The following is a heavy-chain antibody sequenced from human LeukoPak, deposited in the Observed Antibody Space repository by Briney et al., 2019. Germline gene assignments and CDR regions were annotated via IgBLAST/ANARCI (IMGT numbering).Heavy chain of an antibody. CDR3: AISHDYYDSSGYPFDY. CDR2: IIPIFGTA. J-gene: IGHJ4*02. Sequence: SVMVSCKASGGTFSSYAISWVRQAPGQGLEWMGGIIPIFGTANYAQKFQGRVTITADESTSTAYMELSSLRSEDTAVYYCAISHDYYDSSGYPFDYWGQGTLVTVSS. CDR1: GGTFSSYA. V-gene: IGHV1-69*13. D-gene: IGHD3-22*01.